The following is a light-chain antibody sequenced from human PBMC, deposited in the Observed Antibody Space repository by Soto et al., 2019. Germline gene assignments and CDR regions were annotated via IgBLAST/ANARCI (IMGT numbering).Light chain of an antibody. CDR1: QSVGTN. V-gene: IGKV3-15*01. J-gene: IGKJ2*01. CDR2: RAS. Sequence: EIVMTQSPATLSVSPGEGATLSCRASQSVGTNLAWYQQKPGQAPRLLFYRASTRATGLPARFRASGSGTEFTLTISSLQSEDFAVYYCQQYNNWPPYTFGQGTKLEIK. CDR3: QQYNNWPPYT.